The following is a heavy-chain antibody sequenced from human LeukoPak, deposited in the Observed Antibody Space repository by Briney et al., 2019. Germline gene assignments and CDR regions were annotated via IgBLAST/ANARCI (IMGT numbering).Heavy chain of an antibody. D-gene: IGHD1-14*01. J-gene: IGHJ4*02. Sequence: AASLTLSCAAYGFTFSSYAMSWVRQPPGKGLEWVSAISGSGGSTYYADSVKGRFTISRDNSKNTLYLQMNSLRAEDTAVYYCAKDDPQQEPTFDYWGQGTLVTVSS. CDR3: AKDDPQQEPTFDY. CDR1: GFTFSSYA. V-gene: IGHV3-23*01. CDR2: ISGSGGST.